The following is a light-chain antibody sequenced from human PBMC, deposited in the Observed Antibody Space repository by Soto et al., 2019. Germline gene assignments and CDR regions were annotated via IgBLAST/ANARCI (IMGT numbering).Light chain of an antibody. J-gene: IGLJ1*01. CDR2: EVS. CDR3: SSYTSSSTLV. V-gene: IGLV2-14*01. Sequence: QSVLTQPASVSGSPGQSITISCTGTSSDVGGYNYVSWYQQHPGKAPKLMIYEVSNRPSGVSNRFSGSKSGNTASLTISGLQDEAEADYYCSSYTSSSTLVFGTGTKLTVL. CDR1: SSDVGGYNY.